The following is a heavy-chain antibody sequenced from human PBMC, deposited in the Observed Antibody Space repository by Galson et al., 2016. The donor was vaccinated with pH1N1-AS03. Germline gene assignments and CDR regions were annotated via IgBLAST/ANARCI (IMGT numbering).Heavy chain of an antibody. J-gene: IGHJ3*02. V-gene: IGHV3-11*01. CDR2: IRSSGTTI. CDR3: ARSYGGTSLDI. CDR1: GFNLSDYY. Sequence: SLRLSCAASGFNLSDYYMTWIRQAPGKGLEWVSYIRSSGTTIFYADSVEGRFTISRDNAKNSLFLQMNSLRAEDTAVYYCARSYGGTSLDIWGQGAMVPVSS. D-gene: IGHD4-23*01.